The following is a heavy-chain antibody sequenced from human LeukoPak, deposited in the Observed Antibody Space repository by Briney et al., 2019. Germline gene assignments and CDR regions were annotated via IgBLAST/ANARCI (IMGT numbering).Heavy chain of an antibody. CDR2: IVVGSGNT. CDR1: GFTFTSSA. J-gene: IGHJ4*02. V-gene: IGHV1-58*01. Sequence: SVKVSCKASGFTFTSSAVQWVRQARGQRLEWIGWIVVGSGNTNYAQKFQERVTITRDMSTSTAYMELSSLRSEDTAVYYCAREGHRSGSLGDYWGQGILVTVSS. CDR3: AREGHRSGSLGDY. D-gene: IGHD6-19*01.